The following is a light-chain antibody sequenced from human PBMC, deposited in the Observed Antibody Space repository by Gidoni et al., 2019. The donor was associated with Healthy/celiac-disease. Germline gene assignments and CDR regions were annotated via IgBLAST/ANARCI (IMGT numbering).Light chain of an antibody. CDR3: QSYDSSLRGV. Sequence: QSVMTQPPSVSGAPGPRVTIYCTGRSSNIGAGYGVRWYQQLPGTAPKLLIYGNSHRPSVVPARFSGSKSGPSASLAITVLQAEDEADYYGQSYDSSLRGVFGTGTKVTVL. V-gene: IGLV1-40*01. J-gene: IGLJ1*01. CDR1: SSNIGAGYG. CDR2: GNS.